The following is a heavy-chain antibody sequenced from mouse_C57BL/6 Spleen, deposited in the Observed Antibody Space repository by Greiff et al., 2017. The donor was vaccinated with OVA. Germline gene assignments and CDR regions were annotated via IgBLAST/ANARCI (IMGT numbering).Heavy chain of an antibody. J-gene: IGHJ1*03. Sequence: EVKLQESGGGLVQPGGSMKLSCVASGFTFSNYWMNWVRQSPEKGLEWVAQIRLKSDNYATHYAESVKGRFTISRDDSKSSVYLQMNNLRAEDTGIYYCTGGGYYVYWYFDVWGTGTTVTVSS. CDR2: IRLKSDNYAT. D-gene: IGHD2-3*01. CDR3: TGGGYYVYWYFDV. V-gene: IGHV6-3*01. CDR1: GFTFSNYW.